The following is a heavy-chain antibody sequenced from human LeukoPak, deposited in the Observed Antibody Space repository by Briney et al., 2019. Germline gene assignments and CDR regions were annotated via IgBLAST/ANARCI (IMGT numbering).Heavy chain of an antibody. V-gene: IGHV4-30-2*01. Sequence: SQTLSLTCAVSGGSISSGGYSWSWIRQPPGKGLEWIGYIYHSGSTYYNPSLKSRVTISVDRSKNQFPLKLSSVTAADTAVYYCARGVYDILTGYSPAFDYWGQGTLVTVSS. CDR3: ARGVYDILTGYSPAFDY. CDR2: IYHSGST. CDR1: GGSISSGGYS. J-gene: IGHJ4*02. D-gene: IGHD3-9*01.